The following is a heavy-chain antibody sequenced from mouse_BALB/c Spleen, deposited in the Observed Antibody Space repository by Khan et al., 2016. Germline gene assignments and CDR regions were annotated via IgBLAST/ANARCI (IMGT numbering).Heavy chain of an antibody. V-gene: IGHV3-8*02. CDR1: GDSITSGF. Sequence: EVQLQESGPRLVKPSQTLSLTCSVTGDSITSGFCNWIRKFPGNKLEYMGYISYLGNTFYNPSLNSRLSITRHTSKNQYSLQLNSVTTADTATYYCTKYSLFYFDFRGQGTTLTASS. CDR2: ISYLGNT. D-gene: IGHD2-3*01. CDR3: TKYSLFYFDF. J-gene: IGHJ2*01.